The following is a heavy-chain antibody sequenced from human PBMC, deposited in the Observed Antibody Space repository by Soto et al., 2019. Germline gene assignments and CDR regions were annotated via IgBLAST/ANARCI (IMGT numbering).Heavy chain of an antibody. J-gene: IGHJ5*02. D-gene: IGHD3-16*02. CDR3: ARDVNYDYVWGSYRYTGTNNWFAP. CDR2: ISSSSSYI. V-gene: IGHV3-21*01. Sequence: GGSLRLSCAASGFTFSSYSMNWVRQAPGKGLEWVSSISSSSSYIYYADSVKGRFTISRDNAKNSLYLQMNSLRAEDTAVYYCARDVNYDYVWGSYRYTGTNNWFAPWVQGTLVTVSS. CDR1: GFTFSSYS.